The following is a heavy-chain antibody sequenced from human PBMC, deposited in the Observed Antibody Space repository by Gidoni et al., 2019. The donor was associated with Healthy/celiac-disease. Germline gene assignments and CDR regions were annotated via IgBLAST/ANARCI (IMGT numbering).Heavy chain of an antibody. Sequence: EVQLVESGGGLVQPGGSLRLSCAASGFTFSSYEMNWVRQAPGKGLEWVSYISSSGSTIYYADSVKGRFTISRDNAKNSLYLQMNSLRAEDTAVYYCARVDCTNGVCLHYYYYGMDVWGQGTTVTVSS. CDR1: GFTFSSYE. V-gene: IGHV3-48*03. CDR3: ARVDCTNGVCLHYYYYGMDV. J-gene: IGHJ6*02. D-gene: IGHD2-8*01. CDR2: ISSSGSTI.